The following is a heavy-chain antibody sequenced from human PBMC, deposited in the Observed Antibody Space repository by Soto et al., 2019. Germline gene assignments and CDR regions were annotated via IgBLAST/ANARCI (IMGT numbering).Heavy chain of an antibody. J-gene: IGHJ4*02. CDR3: ARGPVVTPFVDY. CDR2: IYYSGST. D-gene: IGHD2-21*02. Sequence: SETLSLTCTVSGGSVTSGNYYWSWIRQPPGKGLEWIGHIYYSGSTNYNPSLKSRVTISVDASKNQFSLKLSSVTAADTAIYYCARGPVVTPFVDYWGQGTRVTVCS. CDR1: GGSVTSGNYY. V-gene: IGHV4-61*01.